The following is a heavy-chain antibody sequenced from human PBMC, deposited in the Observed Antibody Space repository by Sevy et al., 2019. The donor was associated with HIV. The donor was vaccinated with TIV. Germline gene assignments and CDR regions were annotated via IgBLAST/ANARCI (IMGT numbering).Heavy chain of an antibody. CDR2: IVVGSGNT. V-gene: IGHV1-58*01. D-gene: IGHD4-17*01. Sequence: ASVKVSCKASGFTFTSSAVQWVRQARGQRLEWIGWIVVGSGNTNYAQKFQERVTITRDMSTSTAYMELSSLRSEDTAVYYWAAGGPTVITPFDYWGQGTLVTVSS. J-gene: IGHJ4*02. CDR3: AAGGPTVITPFDY. CDR1: GFTFTSSA.